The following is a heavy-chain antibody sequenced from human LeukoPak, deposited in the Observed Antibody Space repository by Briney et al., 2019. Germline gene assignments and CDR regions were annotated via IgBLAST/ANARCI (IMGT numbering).Heavy chain of an antibody. Sequence: ASVKVSCKASGYTFTGYYMHWVRQASGQGLEWMGWIDPNSGGTNYAQKFQGRVTMTRDTSISTAYMELSRLGSDDTAVYYCARMKASKDIVVVPAAMLPFDYWGQGTLVTVSS. J-gene: IGHJ4*02. CDR3: ARMKASKDIVVVPAAMLPFDY. CDR2: IDPNSGGT. D-gene: IGHD2-2*01. V-gene: IGHV1-2*02. CDR1: GYTFTGYY.